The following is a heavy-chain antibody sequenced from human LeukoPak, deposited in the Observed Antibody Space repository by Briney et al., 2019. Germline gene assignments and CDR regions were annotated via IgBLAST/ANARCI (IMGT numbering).Heavy chain of an antibody. CDR1: GYTFTSYG. D-gene: IGHD2-2*01. V-gene: IGHV1-18*01. CDR3: GRDAEYCKTTSCIDF. Sequence: AAVKVSCKASGYTFTSYGISWVRQAPGQGLEWMGLISAYNGNTNYAQKLQGRVTMTTDTSTSTAYMELRSLRSDDTAIYFCGRDAEYCKTTSCIDFWGQGTLVTVTS. J-gene: IGHJ4*02. CDR2: ISAYNGNT.